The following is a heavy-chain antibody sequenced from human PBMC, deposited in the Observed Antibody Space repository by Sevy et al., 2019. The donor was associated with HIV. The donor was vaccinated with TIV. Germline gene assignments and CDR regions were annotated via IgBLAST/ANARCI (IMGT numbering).Heavy chain of an antibody. Sequence: SETLSLTCTVSGGSISSGSYYWSWIRQPAGKGLEWIGRIYTSGSTNYNPSLKSRVTMSVDTSKNQFSLKLGSVTAADTAVYYCARTERIGSIYYGMDVWGQGTTVTVSS. V-gene: IGHV4-61*02. D-gene: IGHD1-26*01. CDR1: GGSISSGSYY. J-gene: IGHJ6*02. CDR3: ARTERIGSIYYGMDV. CDR2: IYTSGST.